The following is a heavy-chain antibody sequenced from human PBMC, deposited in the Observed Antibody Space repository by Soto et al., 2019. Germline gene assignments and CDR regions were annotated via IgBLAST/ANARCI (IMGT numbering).Heavy chain of an antibody. CDR3: ARADQYYDSSGYFPLDY. CDR1: GGTFSSYA. CDR2: IIPIFGTA. D-gene: IGHD3-22*01. Sequence: ASVNVSCKASGGTFSSYAISWVRQAPGQGLEWMGGIIPIFGTANYAQKFQGRVTITADESTSTAYMELSSLRSEDTAVYYCARADQYYDSSGYFPLDYWGQGTLVTVSS. J-gene: IGHJ4*02. V-gene: IGHV1-69*13.